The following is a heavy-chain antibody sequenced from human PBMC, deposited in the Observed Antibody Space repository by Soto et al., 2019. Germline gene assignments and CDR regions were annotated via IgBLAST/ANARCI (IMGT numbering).Heavy chain of an antibody. CDR1: GGSISSYY. D-gene: IGHD2-8*01. Sequence: SETLSLTCTVSGGSISSYYWSWIRQPPGKGLEWIGYIYYGGGTNYNPSLKSRVTISVDTSKNQFSLKLRSVTAADTAVYYCARTYGGYYDYWGQGTLVTVSS. J-gene: IGHJ4*02. CDR2: IYYGGGT. CDR3: ARTYGGYYDY. V-gene: IGHV4-59*01.